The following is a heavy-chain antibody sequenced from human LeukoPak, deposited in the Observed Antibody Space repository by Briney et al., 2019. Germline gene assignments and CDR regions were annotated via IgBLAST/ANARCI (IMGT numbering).Heavy chain of an antibody. D-gene: IGHD3-3*01. J-gene: IGHJ4*02. Sequence: GGSLRLSCAASGFTFSSYAMSWVRQAPGKGLEWVSAISGSGGSTYYADSVKGRFTIFRDNSKNTLYLQMNSLRAEDAAVYYCAKDPGLRGYYGAFDYWGQGTLVTVSS. CDR1: GFTFSSYA. CDR3: AKDPGLRGYYGAFDY. V-gene: IGHV3-23*01. CDR2: ISGSGGST.